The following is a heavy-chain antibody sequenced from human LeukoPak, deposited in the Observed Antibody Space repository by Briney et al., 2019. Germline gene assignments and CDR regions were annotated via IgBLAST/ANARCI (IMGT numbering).Heavy chain of an antibody. J-gene: IGHJ4*02. CDR2: IIPIFGTA. Sequence: ASVKVSCKASGGTFSSYAISWVRQAPGQGLEWMGGIIPIFGTANYAQKFQGRVTITADESTSTAYMELSSPRSEDTAVYYCARGYSSGWYDGGRFDYWGQGTLVTVSS. V-gene: IGHV1-69*13. CDR1: GGTFSSYA. CDR3: ARGYSSGWYDGGRFDY. D-gene: IGHD6-19*01.